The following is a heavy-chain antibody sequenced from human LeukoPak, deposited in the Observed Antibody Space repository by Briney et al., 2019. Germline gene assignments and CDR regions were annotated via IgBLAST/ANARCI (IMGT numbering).Heavy chain of an antibody. D-gene: IGHD4-23*01. J-gene: IGHJ4*02. V-gene: IGHV4-59*12. CDR2: IYYSGST. CDR1: GGSISSYY. Sequence: PSETLSLTCTVSGGSISSYYWSWIRQPPGQGQEWIGYIYYSGSTNYNPSLKSRVTISVDTSKNQFSLKLSSVTAADTAVYYCAGGRTTVVTHFDYWGQGTLVTVSS. CDR3: AGGRTTVVTHFDY.